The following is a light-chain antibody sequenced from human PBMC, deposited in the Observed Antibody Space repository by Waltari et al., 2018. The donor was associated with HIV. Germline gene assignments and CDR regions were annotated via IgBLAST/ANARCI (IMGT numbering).Light chain of an antibody. V-gene: IGKV1-9*01. CDR3: QQLKSYPHT. Sequence: DIQLTQSPSFLSASVGDGLTITCRASQGISSSLAWYQQKAGKAPNLLIFDASTLQVGVPSRFSGTGSGTEFTLTVDSLQSEDFATYYCQQLKSYPHTFGGGTRVEI. CDR2: DAS. CDR1: QGISSS. J-gene: IGKJ4*01.